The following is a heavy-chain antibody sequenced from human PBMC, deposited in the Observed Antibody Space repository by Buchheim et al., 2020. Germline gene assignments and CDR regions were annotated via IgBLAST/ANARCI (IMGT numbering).Heavy chain of an antibody. CDR3: ARGRGGGGSSQNWFDP. Sequence: EVQLVESGGGLVQPGGSLRLSCAASGFTFSNYWMSWVRQAPGKGLEWVANIKQDGSEKYYVDSVKGRFTISRDNAKNSLYLQMNSLRAEDTAVYYCARGRGGGGSSQNWFDPWGQGTL. D-gene: IGHD2-15*01. V-gene: IGHV3-7*01. CDR2: IKQDGSEK. J-gene: IGHJ5*02. CDR1: GFTFSNYW.